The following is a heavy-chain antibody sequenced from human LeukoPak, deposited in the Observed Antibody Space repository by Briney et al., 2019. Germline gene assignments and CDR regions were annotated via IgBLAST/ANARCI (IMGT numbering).Heavy chain of an antibody. CDR3: ARVLYSSGWYYFDY. Sequence: GGSLRLSCATSGFTFSSYWMHWVRQAPGKGLVWVSRINSDGSSTSYADSVKGRFTISRDNAKNTLYLQMNSLRAEDTAVYYCARVLYSSGWYYFDYWGQGTLVTVSS. V-gene: IGHV3-74*01. J-gene: IGHJ4*02. CDR2: INSDGSST. D-gene: IGHD6-19*01. CDR1: GFTFSSYW.